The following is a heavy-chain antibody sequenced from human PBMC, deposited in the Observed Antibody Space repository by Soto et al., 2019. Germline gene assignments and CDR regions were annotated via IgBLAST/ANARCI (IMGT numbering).Heavy chain of an antibody. Sequence: SSVKVSCKASVYTLTSYGISWVRQTPGQGLEWMGWISAYNGNTNYAQKLQGRVTMTTDTSTSTAYMELRSLRSDDTAVYYCARDWTYYYDSSGYPIKGWFDPWGQGTLVTVSS. V-gene: IGHV1-18*01. CDR3: ARDWTYYYDSSGYPIKGWFDP. D-gene: IGHD3-22*01. CDR1: VYTLTSYG. J-gene: IGHJ5*02. CDR2: ISAYNGNT.